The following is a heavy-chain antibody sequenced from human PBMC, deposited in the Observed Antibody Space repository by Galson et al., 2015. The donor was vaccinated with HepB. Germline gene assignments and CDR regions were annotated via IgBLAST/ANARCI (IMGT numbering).Heavy chain of an antibody. Sequence: SVKVSCKASGGTFSSYAINWVRQAPGQGLEWMGRIIPMLRIEDYAQKFQDRVTITAERSTNTVYMELTNLRSEDSAVYFCARHGSPGVNWFDPWGQGTLVTVSS. D-gene: IGHD1-26*01. V-gene: IGHV1-69*04. CDR1: GGTFSSYA. CDR2: IIPMLRIE. J-gene: IGHJ5*02. CDR3: ARHGSPGVNWFDP.